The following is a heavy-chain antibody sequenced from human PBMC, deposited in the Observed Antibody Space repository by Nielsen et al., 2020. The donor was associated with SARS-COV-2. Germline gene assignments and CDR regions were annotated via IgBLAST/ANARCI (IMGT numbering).Heavy chain of an antibody. CDR3: ARVNWYCSSTSCFQGNWFDP. CDR2: ISAYNGNT. Sequence: ASVKVSCKASGYTFTSYGISWVRQAPGQGLEWMGWISAYNGNTNYAQKLQGRVTMTTDTSTSTACMELRSLRSDDTAVYYCARVNWYCSSTSCFQGNWFDPWAREPWSPSPQ. V-gene: IGHV1-18*01. CDR1: GYTFTSYG. D-gene: IGHD2-2*01. J-gene: IGHJ5*02.